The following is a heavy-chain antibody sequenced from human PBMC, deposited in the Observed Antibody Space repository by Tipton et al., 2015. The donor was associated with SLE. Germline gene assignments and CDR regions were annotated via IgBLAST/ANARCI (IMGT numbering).Heavy chain of an antibody. CDR2: INHSGST. V-gene: IGHV4-34*01. CDR3: AKEGRYYDSSDYYYFDY. J-gene: IGHJ4*02. Sequence: TLSLTCAVYGGSFSGYYWSWIRQPPGKGLEWIGEINHSGSTNYNPSLKSRLTISVDTSKNQFSLKLSSVTAADTAVYYCAKEGRYYDSSDYYYFDYWGQGTLVIVSS. CDR1: GGSFSGYY. D-gene: IGHD3-22*01.